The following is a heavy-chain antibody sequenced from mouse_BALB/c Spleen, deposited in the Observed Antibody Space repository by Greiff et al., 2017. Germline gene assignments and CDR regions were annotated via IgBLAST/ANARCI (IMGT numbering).Heavy chain of an antibody. CDR1: GFAFSSYD. CDR2: ISSGGGST. Sequence: EVKLMESGGGLVKPGGSLKLSCAASGFAFSSYDMSWVRQTPEKRLEWVAYISSGGGSTYYPDTVKGRFTISRDNAKNTLYLQMSSLKSEDTAMYYCARQGRTARFAYWGQGTLVTVSA. V-gene: IGHV5-12-1*01. J-gene: IGHJ3*01. D-gene: IGHD3-2*01. CDR3: ARQGRTARFAY.